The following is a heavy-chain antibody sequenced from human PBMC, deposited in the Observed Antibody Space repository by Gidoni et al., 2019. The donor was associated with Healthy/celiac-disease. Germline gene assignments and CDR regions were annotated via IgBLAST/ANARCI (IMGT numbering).Heavy chain of an antibody. CDR3: AGHDILLMVYASGWFDP. CDR2: IYYRGST. J-gene: IGHJ5*02. V-gene: IGHV4-39*01. CDR1: GGPISSRRYY. D-gene: IGHD2-8*01. Sequence: QLPLQESGAGVVRRSETPSLTCTVPGGPISSRRYYRGWLRQPPGKGLEWIGSIYYRGSTYYNPSLKSRVTISVDTSKNQFSLKLSSETAADTAVYYCAGHDILLMVYASGWFDPWGQGTLVTVSS.